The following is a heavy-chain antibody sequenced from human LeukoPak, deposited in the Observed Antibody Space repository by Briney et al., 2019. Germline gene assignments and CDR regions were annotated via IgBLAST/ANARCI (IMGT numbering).Heavy chain of an antibody. Sequence: PSETLSLTCTVSGGSISSYYWSWIRQPPGKGLEWIGYIYYSGSTNYNPSLKSRVTISVDTSKNQFSLKLSSVTAADTAVYYCARDRGDSSGYDYWGQGTLVTASS. V-gene: IGHV4-59*01. CDR3: ARDRGDSSGYDY. D-gene: IGHD3-22*01. CDR1: GGSISSYY. J-gene: IGHJ4*02. CDR2: IYYSGST.